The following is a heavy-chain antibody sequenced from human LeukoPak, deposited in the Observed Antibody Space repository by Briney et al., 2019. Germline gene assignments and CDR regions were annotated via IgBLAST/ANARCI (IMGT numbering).Heavy chain of an antibody. CDR1: GGSFSGYY. CDR3: ASGPYLTANTRGGNDY. Sequence: PSETLSLTCAVYGGSFSGYYWSWIRQPPGKGLEWIGEINHSGSTNYNPSLKSRVTISVDTSKNQFSLKLSSVTAADTAVYYCASGPYLTANTRGGNDYWGQGTLVTVSS. V-gene: IGHV4-34*01. CDR2: INHSGST. J-gene: IGHJ4*02. D-gene: IGHD4-23*01.